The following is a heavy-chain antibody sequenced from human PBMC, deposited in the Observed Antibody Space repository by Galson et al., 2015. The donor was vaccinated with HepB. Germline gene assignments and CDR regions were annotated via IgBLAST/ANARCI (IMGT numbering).Heavy chain of an antibody. CDR1: GYTFTSYG. J-gene: IGHJ3*02. V-gene: IGHV1-18*04. CDR3: ASQIGKVPFGAFDI. Sequence: SVKVSCKASGYTFTSYGISWVRQAPGQGLEWMGWISAYNGNTNYAQKLQGRVTMTTDTSTSTAYMELRSLRSDDTAVYYCASQIGKVPFGAFDIWGQGTMVTVSS. D-gene: IGHD1-26*01. CDR2: ISAYNGNT.